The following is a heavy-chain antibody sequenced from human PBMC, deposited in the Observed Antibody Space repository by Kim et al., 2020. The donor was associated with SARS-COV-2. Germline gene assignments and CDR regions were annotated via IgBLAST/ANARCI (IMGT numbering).Heavy chain of an antibody. D-gene: IGHD6-19*01. V-gene: IGHV1-2*02. CDR1: GYTFSDYY. Sequence: ASVKVSCKASGYTFSDYYIHWVRQAPGQGLEWMGWINPNSGDTNYAQKFQGRVTMTRDTSISTAYMELSRLRSDDTAVFYCARCISDGWYNALCCFDPWVQGTLVTFSS. CDR3: ARCISDGWYNALCCFDP. CDR2: INPNSGDT. J-gene: IGHJ5*02.